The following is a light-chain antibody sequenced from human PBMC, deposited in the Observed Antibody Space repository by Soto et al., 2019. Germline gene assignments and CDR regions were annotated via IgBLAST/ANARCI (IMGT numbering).Light chain of an antibody. CDR1: QGIRND. CDR2: DAS. J-gene: IGKJ1*01. CDR3: QQYETFSGT. V-gene: IGKV1-17*01. Sequence: IQLTQSPSSLSASVGDRVTITCRASQGIRNDLGWYRQKPEKAPELLIYDASALPRGVPSRFSGSGSGTKFTLTIASLQPDDFATYYCQQYETFSGTFGPGTKVDIK.